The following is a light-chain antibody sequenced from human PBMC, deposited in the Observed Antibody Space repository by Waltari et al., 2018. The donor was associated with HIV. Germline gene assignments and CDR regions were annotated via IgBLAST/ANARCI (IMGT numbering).Light chain of an antibody. CDR1: ESVSSN. CDR3: QEYNNWPWT. Sequence: VLTPSPATLSVSPGDRVTLSCSASESVSSNLAWYQQKRGQAPRLVIYGASSRAAGIPGRFSGSGSGTEFTLTISSLQSEDFAVYYCQEYNNWPWTFGQGTKVEIK. V-gene: IGKV3-15*01. J-gene: IGKJ1*01. CDR2: GAS.